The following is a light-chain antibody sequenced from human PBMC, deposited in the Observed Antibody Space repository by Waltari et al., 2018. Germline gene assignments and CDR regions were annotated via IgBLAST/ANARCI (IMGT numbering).Light chain of an antibody. CDR3: QQFNRYLLS. CDR1: VDISSA. CDR2: DAS. V-gene: IGKV1-13*02. Sequence: AIQLTQSPSSLSASVGGRVIITCRASVDISSALLLYQQKPGKAPKLLIYDASSLESGVPSRFSGSGFGTDFTLTISSLQPEDFATYYCQQFNRYLLSFGGGTKVEIK. J-gene: IGKJ4*01.